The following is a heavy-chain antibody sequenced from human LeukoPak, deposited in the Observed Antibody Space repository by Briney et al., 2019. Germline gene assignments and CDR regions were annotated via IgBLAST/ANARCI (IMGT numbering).Heavy chain of an antibody. CDR3: ASVRSYGSGSYPY. J-gene: IGHJ4*02. CDR2: IYYSGST. D-gene: IGHD3-10*01. V-gene: IGHV4-31*03. Sequence: SQTLSLTCTVSGGSISSGGYYWSWIRQHPGKGLEWIGYIYYSGSTYYNPSLKSRVTISVDTSKNQFSLKLSSVTAADTAVYYCASVRSYGSGSYPYWGQGTLVTVSS. CDR1: GGSISSGGYY.